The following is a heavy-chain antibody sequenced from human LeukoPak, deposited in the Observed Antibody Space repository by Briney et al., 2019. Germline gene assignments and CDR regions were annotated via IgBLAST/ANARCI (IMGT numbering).Heavy chain of an antibody. V-gene: IGHV3-11*03. J-gene: IGHJ4*02. CDR2: ISGGNSYT. CDR3: ASRGDTSGYYYFDY. D-gene: IGHD3-22*01. Sequence: GGSLRLSCAASGFTFSDYYMTWIRQAPGKGLVWVSYISGGNSYTNYADSVKGRFTISRDNAKNSLYLQMNSLRAEDTAVYYCASRGDTSGYYYFDYWGQGTLVTVSS. CDR1: GFTFSDYY.